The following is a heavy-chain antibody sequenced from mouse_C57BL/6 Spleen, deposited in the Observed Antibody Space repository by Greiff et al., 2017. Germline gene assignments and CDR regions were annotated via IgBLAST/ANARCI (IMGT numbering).Heavy chain of an antibody. J-gene: IGHJ2*01. Sequence: VQLQQSGPELVKPGDSVKISCKASGYSFTGYFMNWVMQSHGKSLEWIGRINPYNGDTFYNQKFKGKATLTVDKSSITAHMELRSLTSEYSAVYYCARDLGGDYWGQGTTLTVSS. CDR1: GYSFTGYF. CDR2: INPYNGDT. CDR3: ARDLGGDY. V-gene: IGHV1-20*01.